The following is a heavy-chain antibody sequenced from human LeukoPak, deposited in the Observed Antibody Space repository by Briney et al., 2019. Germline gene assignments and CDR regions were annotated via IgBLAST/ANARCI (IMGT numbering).Heavy chain of an antibody. Sequence: SETLSLTCTVSGGSISSYYWSWIRQPPGKGLEWIGYIYYSGSTNYNPSLKSRVTISVDTSKNQFSLKLSSVTAADTAVYYCARGALGVDNWFDPWGQGTLVTVSS. J-gene: IGHJ5*02. CDR3: ARGALGVDNWFDP. CDR2: IYYSGST. CDR1: GGSISSYY. D-gene: IGHD3-16*01. V-gene: IGHV4-59*01.